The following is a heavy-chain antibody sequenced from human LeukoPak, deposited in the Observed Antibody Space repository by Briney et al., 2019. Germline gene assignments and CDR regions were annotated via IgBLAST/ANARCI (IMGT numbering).Heavy chain of an antibody. Sequence: TGGSLRLSCAASGFTFSNAWMSWVRQAPGKGLEWVGRIKSKTDGGTTDYAAPVKGRFTISRDDSKNTLYLQMNSLKTEDTAVYYCTTVQGAYYYDSSGYSYYDYWGQGTLVTVSS. CDR1: GFTFSNAW. CDR2: IKSKTDGGTT. CDR3: TTVQGAYYYDSSGYSYYDY. J-gene: IGHJ4*02. V-gene: IGHV3-15*01. D-gene: IGHD3-22*01.